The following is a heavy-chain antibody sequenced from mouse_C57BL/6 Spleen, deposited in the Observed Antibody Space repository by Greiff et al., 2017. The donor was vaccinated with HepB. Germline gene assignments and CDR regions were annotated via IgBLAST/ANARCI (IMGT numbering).Heavy chain of an antibody. J-gene: IGHJ4*01. Sequence: VKLVESGPGLVQPSQSLSITCTVSGFSFTSYGVHWVRQSPGKGLEWLGVIWSGGSTDYNAAFISRLSISKDNSKSQVFFKRSSMQADDTAIYYCGRRGLGQGLMDYWGQGTSVTVSS. CDR2: IWSGGST. CDR1: GFSFTSYG. CDR3: GRRGLGQGLMDY. D-gene: IGHD4-1*01. V-gene: IGHV2-2*01.